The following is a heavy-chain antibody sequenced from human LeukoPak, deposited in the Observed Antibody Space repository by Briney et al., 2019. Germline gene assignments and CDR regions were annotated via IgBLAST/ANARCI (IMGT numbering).Heavy chain of an antibody. D-gene: IGHD3-10*01. Sequence: GGSLRLSCAASGFTSSSYAMSWVRQAPGKGLEWVSAISGSGGSTYYADSVKGRFTISRDNSKNTLYLQMNSLRAEDTAVYYCAKDKYGSGSSLGYGMDVWGQGTTVTVSS. CDR2: ISGSGGST. CDR3: AKDKYGSGSSLGYGMDV. CDR1: GFTSSSYA. J-gene: IGHJ6*02. V-gene: IGHV3-23*01.